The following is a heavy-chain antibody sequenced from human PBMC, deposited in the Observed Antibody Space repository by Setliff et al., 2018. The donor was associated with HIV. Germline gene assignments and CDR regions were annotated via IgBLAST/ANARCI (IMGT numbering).Heavy chain of an antibody. J-gene: IGHJ4*02. CDR2: ISSNGGST. V-gene: IGHV3-64D*09. D-gene: IGHD1-26*01. Sequence: PGGSLRLSCSASGFTFSSNAMHWVRQAPGKGLEYVSSISSNGGSTYYADSVKGRFTISRDNSKNTLYLQMSGLRAEDTAVYYCVKGGRYSADPLDYWGQGTLVTVSS. CDR3: VKGGRYSADPLDY. CDR1: GFTFSSNA.